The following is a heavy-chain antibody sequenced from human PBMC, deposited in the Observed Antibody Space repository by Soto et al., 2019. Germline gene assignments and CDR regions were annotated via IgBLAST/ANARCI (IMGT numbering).Heavy chain of an antibody. CDR1: GFTFSSYG. J-gene: IGHJ3*02. Sequence: GGSLRLSCAASGFTFSSYGMHWVRQAPGKGLEWVAVISYDGSNKYYADSVKGRFTTSRDNSKNTLYLQMNSLRAEDTAVYYCARTPVLPVVYGYAFDIWGQGTMVTVSS. V-gene: IGHV3-30*03. CDR2: ISYDGSNK. CDR3: ARTPVLPVVYGYAFDI. D-gene: IGHD2-8*02.